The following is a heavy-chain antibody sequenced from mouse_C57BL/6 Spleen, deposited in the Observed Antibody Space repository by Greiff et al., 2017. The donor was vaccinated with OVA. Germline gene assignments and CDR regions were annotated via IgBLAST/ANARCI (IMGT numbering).Heavy chain of an antibody. J-gene: IGHJ4*01. V-gene: IGHV1-22*01. CDR1: GYTFTDYN. CDR2: INPNNGGT. Sequence: EVHLVESGPELVKPGASVKMSCKASGYTFTDYNMHWVKQSHGKSLEWIGYINPNNGGTSYNQKFKGKATLTVNKSSSTAYMELRSLTSEDSAVYYCARGGFITTVVATDYYAMDYWGQGTSVTVSS. D-gene: IGHD1-1*01. CDR3: ARGGFITTVVATDYYAMDY.